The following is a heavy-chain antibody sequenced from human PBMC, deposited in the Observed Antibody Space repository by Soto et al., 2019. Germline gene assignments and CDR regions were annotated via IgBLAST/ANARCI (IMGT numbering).Heavy chain of an antibody. CDR1: GDSVSSRSAA. J-gene: IGHJ4*02. CDR2: TYYRSKWYN. Sequence: PSQTLSLTCAISGDSVSSRSAAWNWIRQSPSRGLEWLGRTYYRSKWYNEYAVSVKSRITINPDTSKNQFSLQLNSVTPEDTAVYYCTRDRGSSGWYVVDYWGQGTLVTSPQ. D-gene: IGHD6-19*01. V-gene: IGHV6-1*01. CDR3: TRDRGSSGWYVVDY.